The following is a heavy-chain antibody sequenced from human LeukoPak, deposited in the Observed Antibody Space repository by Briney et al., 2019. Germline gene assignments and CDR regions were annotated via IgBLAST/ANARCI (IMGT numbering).Heavy chain of an antibody. CDR3: ARGRGLQPSRYYCDY. CDR1: GYTFTGYY. CDR2: INPNSGGT. J-gene: IGHJ4*02. D-gene: IGHD5-24*01. Sequence: ASVKVSCKASGYTFTGYYMHWVRQAPGQGLEWMGWINPNSGGTNYAQKFQGRVTMTRDTSISTAYMELSRLRSDDTAVYYCARGRGLQPSRYYCDYWGQGTLVTVSS. V-gene: IGHV1-2*02.